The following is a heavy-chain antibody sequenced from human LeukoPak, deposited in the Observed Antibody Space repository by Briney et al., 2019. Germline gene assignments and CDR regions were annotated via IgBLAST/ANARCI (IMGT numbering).Heavy chain of an antibody. V-gene: IGHV1-8*01. Sequence: ASVKVSCKASGYTFTSYDINWVRQATGQGLEWMGWMNPNSGNTGYAQKFQGRVTITRNTSISTAYMELSSLRSEDTAVYYCAREEYYYGSGSSDWFDPWGQGTLVTVSS. CDR2: MNPNSGNT. D-gene: IGHD3-10*01. J-gene: IGHJ5*02. CDR3: AREEYYYGSGSSDWFDP. CDR1: GYTFTSYD.